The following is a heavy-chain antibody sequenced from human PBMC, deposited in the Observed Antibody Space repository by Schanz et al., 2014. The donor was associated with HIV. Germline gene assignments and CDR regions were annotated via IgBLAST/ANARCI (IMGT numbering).Heavy chain of an antibody. CDR3: ARENWGRDAFDI. CDR2: IVPVLAVA. Sequence: QVQLLQSGAEVKKPGSSVKVSCKASGGSFSNYAISWVRQAPGQGLEWMGGIVPVLAVANYAQKFQGRVTITADESTNTAYMELSSLRSEDTAIYYCARENWGRDAFDIWGQGTLVTVSS. CDR1: GGSFSNYA. J-gene: IGHJ3*02. D-gene: IGHD3-16*01. V-gene: IGHV1-69*01.